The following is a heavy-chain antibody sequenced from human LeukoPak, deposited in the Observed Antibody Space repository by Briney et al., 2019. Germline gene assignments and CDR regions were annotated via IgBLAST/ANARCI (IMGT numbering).Heavy chain of an antibody. D-gene: IGHD3-10*01. J-gene: IGHJ5*02. CDR2: ISPNSGGT. CDR1: GYTFTGYY. CDR3: ARDYGITMVRGVMGWFDP. Sequence: ASVKVSCKASGYTFTGYYMHWVRQAPGQGLEWMGWISPNSGGTNYAQKFQGRVTMTRDTSISTAYMELSRLRSDDTAVYYCARDYGITMVRGVMGWFDPWGQGTLVTVSS. V-gene: IGHV1-2*02.